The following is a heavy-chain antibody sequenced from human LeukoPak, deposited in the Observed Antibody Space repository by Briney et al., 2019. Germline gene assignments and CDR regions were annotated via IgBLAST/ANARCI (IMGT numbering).Heavy chain of an antibody. Sequence: PGRSLRLSCAASGFTFSSYAMHWVRRAPGKGLEWVAVISYDGSNKYYADSVKGRFTISRDNSKNTLYLQMNSLRAEDTAVYYCARGYCSSTSCYTVDYWGQGTLVTVSS. J-gene: IGHJ4*02. D-gene: IGHD2-2*02. V-gene: IGHV3-30-3*01. CDR1: GFTFSSYA. CDR3: ARGYCSSTSCYTVDY. CDR2: ISYDGSNK.